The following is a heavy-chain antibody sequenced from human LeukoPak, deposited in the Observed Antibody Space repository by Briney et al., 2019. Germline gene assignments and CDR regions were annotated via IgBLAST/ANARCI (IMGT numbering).Heavy chain of an antibody. CDR2: IIPIFGTA. J-gene: IGHJ4*02. V-gene: IGHV1-69*13. Sequence: SVKVSCKASGGAFSSYAISWVRQAPGQGLEWMGGIIPIFGTANYAQKFQGRVTITADESTSTAYMELSSLRSEDTAVYYCARGFQGITMIGNWIFWGQGTLVTVSS. CDR1: GGAFSSYA. CDR3: ARGFQGITMIGNWIF. D-gene: IGHD3-22*01.